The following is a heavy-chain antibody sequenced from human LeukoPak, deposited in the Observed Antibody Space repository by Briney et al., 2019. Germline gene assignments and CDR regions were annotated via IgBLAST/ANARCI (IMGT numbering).Heavy chain of an antibody. CDR2: MQSSGNS. J-gene: IGHJ4*02. D-gene: IGHD5-18*01. CDR3: ARDKRHSYGRYFAH. Sequence: SETLSLTCSVSGDSISTYHWNWVRERPGKGQEWIGYMQSSGNSNYNPSLKSRVFMSVDTSKNQFVLNLMSVTAADTAVYYCARDKRHSYGRYFAHWGQGMLVSVSS. V-gene: IGHV4-59*01. CDR1: GDSISTYH.